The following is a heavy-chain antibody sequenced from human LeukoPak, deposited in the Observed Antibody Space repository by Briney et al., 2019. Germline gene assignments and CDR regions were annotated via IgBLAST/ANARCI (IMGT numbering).Heavy chain of an antibody. D-gene: IGHD3-22*01. Sequence: VGSLRLSCAASGFSFSSHGMCWVRQDPGEGLEWVSGISGSDGSTYYSDSVKGRFTISRDNSKNTLYLHMNSLRAEATDVYYCAKRAIVVISYMDVWGKGTTVTISS. CDR3: AKRAIVVISYMDV. CDR1: GFSFSSHG. V-gene: IGHV3-23*01. CDR2: ISGSDGST. J-gene: IGHJ6*03.